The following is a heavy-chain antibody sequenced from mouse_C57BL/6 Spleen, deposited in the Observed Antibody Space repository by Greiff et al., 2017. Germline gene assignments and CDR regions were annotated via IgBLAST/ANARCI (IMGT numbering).Heavy chain of an antibody. CDR1: GFNIKDDY. D-gene: IGHD1-1*01. CDR3: TYYYYGSSFFDY. V-gene: IGHV14-4*01. CDR2: IDPENGDT. Sequence: VQLQQSGAELVRPGASVKLSCTASGFNIKDDYMHWVKQRPEQGLEWIGWIDPENGDTEYASKFQGKATITADTSSNTAYLPLSSLTSEDTAVYYCTYYYYGSSFFDYWGQGTTLTVSS. J-gene: IGHJ2*01.